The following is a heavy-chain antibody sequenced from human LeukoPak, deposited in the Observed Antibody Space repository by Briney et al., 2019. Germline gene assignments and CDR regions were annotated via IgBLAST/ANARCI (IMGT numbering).Heavy chain of an antibody. J-gene: IGHJ4*02. CDR1: GFTVSSNY. CDR2: IYSGGST. V-gene: IGHV3-53*01. D-gene: IGHD3-10*01. CDR3: ARAMVRGDYEYYFDY. Sequence: PGGSLRLSCAASGFTVSSNYMSWVRQAPGKGLEWVSVIYSGGSTYYADSVKGRFTISRDNSKNTLYLQMNSLRAEDTAVYYCARAMVRGDYEYYFDYWGQGTLVTVSS.